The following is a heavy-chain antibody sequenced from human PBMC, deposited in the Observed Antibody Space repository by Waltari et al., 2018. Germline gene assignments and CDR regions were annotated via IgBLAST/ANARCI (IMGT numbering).Heavy chain of an antibody. D-gene: IGHD5-12*01. Sequence: QVQLVESGGGVVQPGRSLRLSCAASGFTFSSYAMHWVRPDPGKGLEWVAVRSYDGSNKYYADSVKGRFTISRDNSKNTLYLQMNSLRAEDTAVYYCARRLAWLPLDYWGQGTLVTVSS. CDR2: RSYDGSNK. V-gene: IGHV3-30*04. J-gene: IGHJ4*02. CDR1: GFTFSSYA. CDR3: ARRLAWLPLDY.